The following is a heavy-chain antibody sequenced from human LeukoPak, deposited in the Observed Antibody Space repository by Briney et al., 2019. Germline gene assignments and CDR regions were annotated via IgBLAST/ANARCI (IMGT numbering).Heavy chain of an antibody. Sequence: GGSLRLSCAASGFTFSSYSMNWVRQAPGKGLEWVSSISSSSSYIYYADSVKGRFTISRDNAKNSLYLQMNSLRAEDTAVYYCAIRWDSSSSGFDYWGQGTLVTVSS. CDR1: GFTFSSYS. CDR3: AIRWDSSSSGFDY. D-gene: IGHD6-6*01. CDR2: ISSSSSYI. V-gene: IGHV3-21*01. J-gene: IGHJ4*02.